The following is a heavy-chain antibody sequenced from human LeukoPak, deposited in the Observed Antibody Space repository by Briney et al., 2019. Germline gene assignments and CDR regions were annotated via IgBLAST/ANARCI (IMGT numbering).Heavy chain of an antibody. CDR2: ITNNGGNT. CDR3: VIVRGYFDSSGSDY. J-gene: IGHJ4*02. D-gene: IGHD3-9*01. Sequence: GGSLRLSCSASGFTFSSYTIHWVRQAPGKGLEFVSAITNNGGNTYYADSVKGRFTISRDNSKNTVYLQMSSLRVEDTAVYYCVIVRGYFDSSGSDYWGQGTLVTVSS. CDR1: GFTFSSYT. V-gene: IGHV3-64D*06.